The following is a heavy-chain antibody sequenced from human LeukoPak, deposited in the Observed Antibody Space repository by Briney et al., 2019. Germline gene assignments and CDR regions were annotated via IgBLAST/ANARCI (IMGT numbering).Heavy chain of an antibody. V-gene: IGHV3-30*18. CDR1: GFTFSSYS. CDR3: AKDSGRLAALVRGVIPRNY. Sequence: GRSLRLSCAASGFTFSSYSMHWVRQAPGKGLEWVAVISYDGSNKYYPDSVKGRFTISRDNSKNTLYLHMNSLRAEDTAVYYCAKDSGRLAALVRGVIPRNYWGQGTLVSVSS. CDR2: ISYDGSNK. J-gene: IGHJ4*02. D-gene: IGHD3-10*01.